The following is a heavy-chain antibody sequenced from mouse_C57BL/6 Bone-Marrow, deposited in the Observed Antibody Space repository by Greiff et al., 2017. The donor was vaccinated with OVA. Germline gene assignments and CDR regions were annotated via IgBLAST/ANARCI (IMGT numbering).Heavy chain of an antibody. J-gene: IGHJ1*03. Sequence: VQLQQSGAELVKPGASVKLSCKASGYTFTSYWMHWVKQRPGQGLEWIGMIHPNSGSTNYNEKFKSKATLTVDKSSSTAYMQLSILTSEDSAVYYGARRSLYFDVWGTGTTVTVSS. CDR2: IHPNSGST. CDR3: ARRSLYFDV. V-gene: IGHV1-64*01. CDR1: GYTFTSYW. D-gene: IGHD6-1*01.